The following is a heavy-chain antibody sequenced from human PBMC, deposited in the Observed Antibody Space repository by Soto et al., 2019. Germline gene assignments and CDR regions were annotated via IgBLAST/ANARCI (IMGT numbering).Heavy chain of an antibody. V-gene: IGHV4-39*01. CDR1: GGSISSSSYY. Sequence: QLQLQESGPGLVKPSETLSLTCTVSGGSISSSSYYWGWIRQPPGKGLEWIGSIYYSGSTYYNPPLKSRVTISVDTSKNQFSLKLSSVTAADTAVYYCASRQQWLAPPDAFDIWGQGTMVTVSS. CDR2: IYYSGST. J-gene: IGHJ3*02. D-gene: IGHD6-19*01. CDR3: ASRQQWLAPPDAFDI.